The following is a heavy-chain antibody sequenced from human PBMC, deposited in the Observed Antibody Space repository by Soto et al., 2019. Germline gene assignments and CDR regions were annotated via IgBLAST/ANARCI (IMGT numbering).Heavy chain of an antibody. CDR3: AKAPLQLWLYPTFYFDY. V-gene: IGHV3-30*18. D-gene: IGHD5-18*01. CDR1: GFTFSSYG. J-gene: IGHJ4*02. Sequence: QVQLVESGGGVVQPGRSLSLSCAASGFTFSSYGMHWVRQAPGKGLEWVAVISYDGSNKYYADSVKGRFTISRDNSTNTLSLQMNCLKAEDTGVYYCAKAPLQLWLYPTFYFDYWGQGTLVTVSS. CDR2: ISYDGSNK.